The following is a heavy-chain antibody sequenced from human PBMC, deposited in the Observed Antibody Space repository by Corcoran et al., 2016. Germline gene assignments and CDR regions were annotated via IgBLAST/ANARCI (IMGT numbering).Heavy chain of an antibody. Sequence: QLQLQESGPGLVKPSETQSLTCTVSGGSISSSRYYWGWIRQHPGKGLEWIGSIYYSGSTYYNPSLKSRVTISVDTSKNQFSLKLSSVTAADTAVYYGARGDYYDSSGLVDYWGQGTLVTVSS. CDR3: ARGDYYDSSGLVDY. J-gene: IGHJ4*02. CDR2: IYYSGST. CDR1: GGSISSSRYY. V-gene: IGHV4-39*07. D-gene: IGHD3-22*01.